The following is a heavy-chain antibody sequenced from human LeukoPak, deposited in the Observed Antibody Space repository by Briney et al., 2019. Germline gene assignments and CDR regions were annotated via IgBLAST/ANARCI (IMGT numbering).Heavy chain of an antibody. V-gene: IGHV3-74*01. D-gene: IGHD2-2*02. CDR3: ARGKTDQYCRSTSCYRPSDY. CDR1: GFTFGSNW. J-gene: IGHJ4*02. Sequence: GGSLRLSCAVSGFTFGSNWMYWVRQAPGKGLVWVSRIDNDGSRIIYADSVKGRFTVSRDNAKDTLYLQMNKLRAEDTAVYYCARGKTDQYCRSTSCYRPSDYWGQGTLVTVSS. CDR2: IDNDGSRI.